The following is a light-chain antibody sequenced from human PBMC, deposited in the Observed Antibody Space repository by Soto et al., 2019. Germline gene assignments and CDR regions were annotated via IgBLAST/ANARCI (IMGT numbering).Light chain of an antibody. Sequence: DLQMTQSPSSLSASVGDRVTITCQASEDINRYLNWYQQKPGKAPRLLIYDISNLEVGVPSRFSGSGSGTDFTFTITSLQPEDVATYFCQQYGNVPLTFGGGTKVEIK. J-gene: IGKJ4*01. V-gene: IGKV1-33*01. CDR1: EDINRY. CDR3: QQYGNVPLT. CDR2: DIS.